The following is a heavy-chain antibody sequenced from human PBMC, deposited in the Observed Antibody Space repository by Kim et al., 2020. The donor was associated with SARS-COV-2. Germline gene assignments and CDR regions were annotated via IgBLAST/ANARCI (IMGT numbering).Heavy chain of an antibody. D-gene: IGHD3-9*01. CDR1: GYSFTKYA. V-gene: IGHV7-4-1*02. CDR3: VREVGDILTGFYFDY. CDR2: INTNTGNP. J-gene: IGHJ4*02. Sequence: ASVKVSCKASGYSFTKYAMNWVRQAPGQGLEWMGWINTNTGNPTYVQAFTGRFVFSLDTSVNTTYLQISGLQAEETAVYYCVREVGDILTGFYFDYCGQGTLVTVSS.